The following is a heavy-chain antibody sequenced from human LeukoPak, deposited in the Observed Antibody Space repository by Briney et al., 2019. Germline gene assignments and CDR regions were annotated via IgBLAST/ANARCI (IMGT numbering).Heavy chain of an antibody. CDR2: MNPNSGNT. CDR3: ARFGGGYYDITYYFDY. V-gene: IGHV1-8*02. D-gene: IGHD3-9*01. Sequence: ASVKVSCKASGYTFTSYGINWVRQATGQGLEWMGWMNPNSGNTGYAQKFQGRVTMTRNTSISTAYMELSSLRSEDTAVYYCARFGGGYYDITYYFDYWGQGTLVTVSS. CDR1: GYTFTSYG. J-gene: IGHJ4*02.